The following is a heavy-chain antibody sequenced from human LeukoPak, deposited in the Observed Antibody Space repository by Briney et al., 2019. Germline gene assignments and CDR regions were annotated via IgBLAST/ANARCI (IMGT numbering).Heavy chain of an antibody. CDR2: ISAYNGNT. CDR1: GYTFTGYG. CDR3: ARAYLNDYSNYFDY. Sequence: GASVKVSCKASGYTFTGYGISWVRQAPGQGLEWMGWISAYNGNTNYAQKLQGRVTMTTDTSTSTAYMELRSLRSDDTAVYYCARAYLNDYSNYFDYWGQGTLVTVSS. V-gene: IGHV1-18*01. J-gene: IGHJ4*02. D-gene: IGHD4-11*01.